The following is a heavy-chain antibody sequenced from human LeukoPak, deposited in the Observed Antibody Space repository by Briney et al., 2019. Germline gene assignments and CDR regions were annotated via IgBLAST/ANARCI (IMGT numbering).Heavy chain of an antibody. CDR3: ARASSWFLK. Sequence: GGSLRLSCAASGFTFSSYVITWVRQAPGRGLEWVSSISSSGVSTYYADSVKGRFTISRDNSKNTLYLQMNSLRAEDTAVYYCARASSWFLKWGQGTLVTVSS. V-gene: IGHV3-23*01. CDR2: ISSSGVST. CDR1: GFTFSSYV. D-gene: IGHD6-19*01. J-gene: IGHJ4*02.